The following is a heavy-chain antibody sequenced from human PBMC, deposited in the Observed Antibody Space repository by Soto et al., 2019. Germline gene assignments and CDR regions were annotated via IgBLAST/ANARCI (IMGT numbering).Heavy chain of an antibody. D-gene: IGHD2-15*01. J-gene: IGHJ4*02. Sequence: QVQLQESGPGLVKPSETLSLTCTVSGCSISSYYWSWIRQPPGKGLEWIGYIYYSGSTNYNPSLNSRVTISVDTSNNQFSLKLSSVTAADTAVYYCARAWGRVFDYWGQGTLVTVSS. V-gene: IGHV4-59*01. CDR1: GCSISSYY. CDR2: IYYSGST. CDR3: ARAWGRVFDY.